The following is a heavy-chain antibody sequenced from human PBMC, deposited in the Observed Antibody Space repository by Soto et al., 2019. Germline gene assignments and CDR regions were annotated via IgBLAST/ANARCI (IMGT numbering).Heavy chain of an antibody. CDR2: IHSDGSST. V-gene: IGHV3-74*01. Sequence: EVQLVKAGGGLVQPGGSLGLSCAASGFTFSSSWMHWVRQAPGKGLVWVSRIHSDGSSTNYADSVKGRFTISRDNAKNTLYLQMNSLRAEDTAVYYCARGNDMDVWGQGTTVTVSS. J-gene: IGHJ6*02. CDR1: GFTFSSSW. CDR3: ARGNDMDV.